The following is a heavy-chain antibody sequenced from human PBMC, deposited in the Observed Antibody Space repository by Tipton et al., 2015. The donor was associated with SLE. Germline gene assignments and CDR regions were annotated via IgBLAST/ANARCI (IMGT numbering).Heavy chain of an antibody. V-gene: IGHV4-39*07. J-gene: IGHJ6*02. CDR1: GGSISSSSYY. Sequence: TLSLTCTVSGGSISSSSYYWGWIRQPPGKGLEWIGSNYYSGSTNYNPPLKSRVTISVDTSKNQFSLKLSSVTAADTAVYYCARHASYYYGMDVWGQGTTVTVSS. CDR2: NYYSGST. CDR3: ARHASYYYGMDV.